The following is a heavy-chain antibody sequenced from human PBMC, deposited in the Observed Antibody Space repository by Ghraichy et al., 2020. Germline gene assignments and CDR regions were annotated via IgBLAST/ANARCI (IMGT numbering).Heavy chain of an antibody. D-gene: IGHD3-10*01. J-gene: IGHJ5*02. CDR3: ASTPGVRGAEAPGLGMSS. V-gene: IGHV4-34*01. CDR2: INHSGST. Sequence: SETLSLTCAVYGGSFSGYYWSWIRQPPGKGLEWIGEINHSGSTNYNPSLKSRVTISVDTSKNQFSLKLSSVTAADTAVYYCASTPGVRGAEAPGLGMSSWGQGTLVTVSS. CDR1: GGSFSGYY.